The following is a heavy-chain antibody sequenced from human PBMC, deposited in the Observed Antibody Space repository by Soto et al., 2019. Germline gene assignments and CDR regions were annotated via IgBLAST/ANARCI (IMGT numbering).Heavy chain of an antibody. V-gene: IGHV4-59*01. D-gene: IGHD6-6*01. J-gene: IGHJ4*02. CDR3: AIAARRAGNFDC. Sequence: SETLSLTCTVSGGSISSYYWSWIRQPPGKGLEWIGYIYYRGYTNYNPSLKSRVTISVDTSKNQFSLKLSSVTAADTAVYYCAIAARRAGNFDCWGQGTLVTVSS. CDR1: GGSISSYY. CDR2: IYYRGYT.